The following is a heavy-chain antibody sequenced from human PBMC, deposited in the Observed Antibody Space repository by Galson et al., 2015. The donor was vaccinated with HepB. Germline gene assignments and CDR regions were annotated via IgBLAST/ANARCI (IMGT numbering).Heavy chain of an antibody. V-gene: IGHV1-18*01. Sequence: SVKVSCKTSGYTFTSYGISWVRQAPGQGLEWMGWISAYNGNTNYAQKLQGRVTMTTDTSTSTAYMELRSLRSDDTAVYYCARVQTIPGSNDYGDYRPYYYYGMDVWGQGTTVTVSS. CDR2: ISAYNGNT. D-gene: IGHD4-17*01. CDR3: ARVQTIPGSNDYGDYRPYYYYGMDV. CDR1: GYTFTSYG. J-gene: IGHJ6*02.